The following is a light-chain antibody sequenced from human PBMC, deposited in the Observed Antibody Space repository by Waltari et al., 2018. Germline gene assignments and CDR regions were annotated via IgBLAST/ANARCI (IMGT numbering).Light chain of an antibody. J-gene: IGKJ4*01. CDR2: GAS. CDR1: QTVINNH. V-gene: IGKV3-20*01. Sequence: EFVLTQSPGTLSLSPGEGGTLSCRASQTVINNHLAWYQQRPGQAPRLLIYGASSRAPGIPARFSGSGSGTDFTLTIRRLQPEDFAVYYCQQYGSPPLTFGGGTKVESK. CDR3: QQYGSPPLT.